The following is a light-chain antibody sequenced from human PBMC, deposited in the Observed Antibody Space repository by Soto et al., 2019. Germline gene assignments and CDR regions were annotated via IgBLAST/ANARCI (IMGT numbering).Light chain of an antibody. J-gene: IGKJ1*01. CDR1: QSINNW. Sequence: DIQMTQSPSTLSASVGDRVTITCRASQSINNWLVWYQQKPGIAPKLLMSKASNQNRGVTSRFSGSGSGKAFALTISSLQPDDVGTYSCKQDKSYPWTFGQGTKVEIK. CDR3: KQDKSYPWT. V-gene: IGKV1-5*03. CDR2: KAS.